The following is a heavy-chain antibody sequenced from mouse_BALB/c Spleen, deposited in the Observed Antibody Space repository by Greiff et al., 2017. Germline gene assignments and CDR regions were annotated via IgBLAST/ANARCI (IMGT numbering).Heavy chain of an antibody. CDR3: ARWDYYRYDWLAY. V-gene: IGHV1S81*02. Sequence: QVQLQQPGAELVKPGASVKLSCKASGYTFTSYWMHWVKQRPGQGLEWIGEINPSNGRTNYNEKFKSKATLTVDKSSSTAYMQLSSLTSEDSAVYYCARWDYYRYDWLAYWGQGTLVTVSA. CDR2: INPSNGRT. CDR1: GYTFTSYW. J-gene: IGHJ3*01. D-gene: IGHD2-14*01.